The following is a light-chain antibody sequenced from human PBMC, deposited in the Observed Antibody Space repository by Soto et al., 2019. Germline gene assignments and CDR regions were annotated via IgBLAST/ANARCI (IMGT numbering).Light chain of an antibody. CDR2: RNS. CDR3: CSYAGSYHVV. Sequence: QSVLTQSPSASGTPGQRVTISCSGINSNIGSNYVHWYQQFPGTAPKVLIYRNSQRPSGVPDRFSGSKSGISASLAISGLRSEDEADYYCCSYAGSYHVVFGGGTKLTVL. V-gene: IGLV1-47*01. J-gene: IGLJ2*01. CDR1: NSNIGSNY.